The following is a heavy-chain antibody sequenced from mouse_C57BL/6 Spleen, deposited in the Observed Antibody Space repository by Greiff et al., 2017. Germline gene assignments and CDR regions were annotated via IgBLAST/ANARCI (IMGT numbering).Heavy chain of an antibody. CDR3: ARANCNGSSYGDY. CDR2: INPNYGTT. V-gene: IGHV1-39*01. D-gene: IGHD1-1*01. CDR1: GYSFTDYN. J-gene: IGHJ2*01. Sequence: EVQLQQSGPELVKPGASVKISCKASGYSFTDYNMNWVKQSNGKSLEWIGVINPNYGTTSYNQKFKGKATMTVDQSSSTAYMQLNSLTSEDSAVYDCARANCNGSSYGDYWGQGTTLTVSS.